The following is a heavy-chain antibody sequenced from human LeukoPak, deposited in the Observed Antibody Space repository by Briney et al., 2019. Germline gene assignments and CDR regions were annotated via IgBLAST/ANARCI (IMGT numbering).Heavy chain of an antibody. CDR3: ARDGRGLWYFDY. D-gene: IGHD3-10*01. CDR2: INSDGSST. V-gene: IGHV3-74*01. Sequence: GGSLRLSCAASGFTFSSYWMHWVRQAPGKGLVWVSRINSDGSSTSYADSAKGRFTISRDNAKNTLYLQMNSLRAEDTAVYYCARDGRGLWYFDYWGQGTLVTVSS. CDR1: GFTFSSYW. J-gene: IGHJ4*02.